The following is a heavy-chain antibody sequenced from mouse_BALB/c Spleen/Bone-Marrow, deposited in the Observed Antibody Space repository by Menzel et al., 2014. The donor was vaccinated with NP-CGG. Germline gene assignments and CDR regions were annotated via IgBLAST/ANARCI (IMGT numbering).Heavy chain of an antibody. V-gene: IGHV3-6*02. D-gene: IGHD1-1*01. CDR1: GYSITSGYY. Sequence: VQLQQSGPGLVKPSQSLSPTCSVTGYSITSGYYWNWIRQFPGNKLEWMGYISYDGSNNYNPSLKNRISITRDTSKNQFFLKLNSVTTEDTATYYCAREGGSRAYWGQGTLVTVSA. CDR2: ISYDGSN. J-gene: IGHJ3*01. CDR3: AREGGSRAY.